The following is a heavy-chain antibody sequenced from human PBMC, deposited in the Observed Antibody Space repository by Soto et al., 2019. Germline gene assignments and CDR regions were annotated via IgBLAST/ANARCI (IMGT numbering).Heavy chain of an antibody. CDR3: AKDQGDFWSGYYI. Sequence: EVQLLESGGGLVQPGGSLRLSCAASGFTFSSYAMSWVRQAPVKGLEWVSAISGSGGSTYYADSVKGRFTISRDNSKNTLYLQMNNLRAEDTAVYYCAKDQGDFWSGYYIWGQGTLVNGSS. CDR2: ISGSGGST. V-gene: IGHV3-23*01. CDR1: GFTFSSYA. J-gene: IGHJ4*02. D-gene: IGHD3-3*01.